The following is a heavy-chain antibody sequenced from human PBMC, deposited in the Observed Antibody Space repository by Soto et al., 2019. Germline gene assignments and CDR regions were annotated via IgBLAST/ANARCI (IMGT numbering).Heavy chain of an antibody. D-gene: IGHD1-7*01. CDR3: ARLWNYDYYYYYGMDV. V-gene: IGHV4-39*01. Sequence: SETLSLTCTVSGGSISSSSYYWGWIRQPPGKGLEWIGSIYYSGSTYYNPSLKSRVTISVDTSKNQFSLKLSSVTAADTAVYYCARLWNYDYYYYYGMDVWGQGTTVTVSS. CDR1: GGSISSSSYY. J-gene: IGHJ6*02. CDR2: IYYSGST.